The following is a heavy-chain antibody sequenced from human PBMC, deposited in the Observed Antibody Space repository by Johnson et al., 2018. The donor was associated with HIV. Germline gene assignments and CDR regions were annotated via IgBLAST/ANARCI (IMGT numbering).Heavy chain of an antibody. CDR1: GFTVSGNY. CDR3: ARDFVAVGECTAFDI. D-gene: IGHD3-10*01. J-gene: IGHJ3*02. V-gene: IGHV3-7*05. CDR2: IKQHGSEK. Sequence: VQLVESGGGLVQPGRSLRLSCAASGFTVSGNYMSWVRQAPGKGLEWVANIKQHGSEKYYVDSVKGRFTISRDNAKNSLYLQMNSLRAEDTALYYCARDFVAVGECTAFDIWGQGTMVAVSS.